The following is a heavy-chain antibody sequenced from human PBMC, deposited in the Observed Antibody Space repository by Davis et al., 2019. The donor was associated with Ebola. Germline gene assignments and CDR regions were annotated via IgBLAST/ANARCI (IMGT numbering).Heavy chain of an antibody. J-gene: IGHJ6*03. CDR2: IFTSGST. CDR3: ARERRVVVVVPADYYYMDV. Sequence: GSLRLSCTVSGGSISIHYWTWIRQPAGKGLEWLGRIFTSGSTKYNPSLKSRATISVDTSKNQFSLKLSSVTAADTAVYYCARERRVVVVVPADYYYMDVWGKGTTVTVSS. V-gene: IGHV4-4*07. CDR1: GGSISIHY. D-gene: IGHD2-2*01.